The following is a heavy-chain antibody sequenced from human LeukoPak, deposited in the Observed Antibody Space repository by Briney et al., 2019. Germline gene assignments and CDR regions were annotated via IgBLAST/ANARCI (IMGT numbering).Heavy chain of an antibody. V-gene: IGHV3-21*01. Sequence: GESLRLSCAASGFSFSTYSMNWVRQAPGKGLEWVSSITTSSTYIYYADSVKGRFTISRDNSKNTLYLQMNSLRAEDTAVYYCGRAGYMGVVYESGGLYVFDFWGKGKMVTV. CDR2: ITTSSTYI. D-gene: IGHD3-22*01. CDR1: GFSFSTYS. CDR3: GRAGYMGVVYESGGLYVFDF. J-gene: IGHJ3*01.